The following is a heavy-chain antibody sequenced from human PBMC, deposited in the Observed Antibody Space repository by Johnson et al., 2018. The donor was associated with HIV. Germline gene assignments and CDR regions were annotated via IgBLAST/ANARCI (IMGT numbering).Heavy chain of an antibody. J-gene: IGHJ3*02. CDR2: ISCNSGSI. CDR3: AKGIVYEVYGSQGAFHI. CDR1: GFKFDDYA. D-gene: IGHD5/OR15-5a*01. V-gene: IGHV3-9*01. Sequence: VQLVESGGGLAEPGRSLRLSCEASGFKFDDYAMHWVRQSPGKGLEWVSGISCNSGSIDYADPVKGRFSISRDNPKKSMHLQMKGLRTEETGIYYCAKGIVYEVYGSQGAFHIWGRGTMVKVSS.